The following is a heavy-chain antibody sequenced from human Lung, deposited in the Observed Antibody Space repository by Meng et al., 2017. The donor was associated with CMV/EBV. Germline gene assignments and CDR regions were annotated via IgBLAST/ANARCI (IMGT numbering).Heavy chain of an antibody. CDR3: ARVPESYGGDVGWYFDL. CDR1: FTCRTYG. D-gene: IGHD4-23*01. J-gene: IGHJ2*01. Sequence: FTCRTYGMNWVRQAPGKGLEWVASVNSRSNYIYDADSVKGRFTISRDNAKNSLYLEMNSLRAEDTAVYYCARVPESYGGDVGWYFDLWGRGTLVTVSS. CDR2: VNSRSNYI. V-gene: IGHV3-21*01.